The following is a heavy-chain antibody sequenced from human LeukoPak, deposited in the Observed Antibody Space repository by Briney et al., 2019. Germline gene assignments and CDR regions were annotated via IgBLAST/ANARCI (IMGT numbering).Heavy chain of an antibody. J-gene: IGHJ4*02. CDR3: VAGTELVY. Sequence: PGGSLRLSCAASGFTFSSYAMHWVRQAPGKGLEWISYISSTTTITYYADSVKGRFTISRDSAKNSLYLQMNSLRDEATAVYYCVAGTELVYWGQGTLVTVSS. D-gene: IGHD6-19*01. CDR2: ISSTTTIT. V-gene: IGHV3-48*02. CDR1: GFTFSSYA.